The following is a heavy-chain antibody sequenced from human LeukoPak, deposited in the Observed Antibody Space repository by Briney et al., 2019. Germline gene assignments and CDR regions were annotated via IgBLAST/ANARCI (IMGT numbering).Heavy chain of an antibody. D-gene: IGHD3-22*01. Sequence: GGSLRLSCAASGFTFSSYAMSWVRQAPGKGLEWVSAISGSGGSTYYADSVKGRFTISRDNSKNTLYLQMNSLRAEDTAVYYCARDYYERGGYLDYWGQGTLVTVSS. CDR1: GFTFSSYA. J-gene: IGHJ4*02. V-gene: IGHV3-23*01. CDR2: ISGSGGST. CDR3: ARDYYERGGYLDY.